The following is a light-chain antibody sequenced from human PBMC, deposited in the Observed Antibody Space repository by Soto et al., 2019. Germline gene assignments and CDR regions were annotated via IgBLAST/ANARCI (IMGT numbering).Light chain of an antibody. Sequence: DIQMTQSPSTLSASVGDRDTITCRASQSISSWLAWYQQKPGKAPKLLIYKASSLESGVPSRFSGSGSGTEFTLTISSLQPDDFATYYCQLYNSYSYTFGQGTKLEIK. CDR3: QLYNSYSYT. V-gene: IGKV1-5*03. J-gene: IGKJ2*01. CDR1: QSISSW. CDR2: KAS.